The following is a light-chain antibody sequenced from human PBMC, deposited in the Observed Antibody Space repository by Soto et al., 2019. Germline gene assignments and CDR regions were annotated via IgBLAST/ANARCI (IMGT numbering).Light chain of an antibody. J-gene: IGKJ1*01. CDR1: QTVRSNS. Sequence: IVLPQSPGTLSLSPGARAPLSGRASQTVRSNSLAWYQQRPGQPPRLVIYDASSRPPGIPDRFSGSGSGTDFTLTINSLEPDDSAVYYRQQHLGRHTFGQGTKVDIK. CDR2: DAS. CDR3: QQHLGRHT. V-gene: IGKV3D-20*02.